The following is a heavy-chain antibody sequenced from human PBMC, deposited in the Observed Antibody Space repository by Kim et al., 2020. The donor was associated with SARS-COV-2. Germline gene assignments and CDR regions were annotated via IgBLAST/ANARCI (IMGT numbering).Heavy chain of an antibody. V-gene: IGHV3-30*02. CDR3: AKDRGDSGYDPYFDY. Sequence: DSVKGRFTISRDNSKNTLYLQMNSLRAEDTAVYYCAKDRGDSGYDPYFDYWGQGTLVTVSS. D-gene: IGHD5-12*01. J-gene: IGHJ4*02.